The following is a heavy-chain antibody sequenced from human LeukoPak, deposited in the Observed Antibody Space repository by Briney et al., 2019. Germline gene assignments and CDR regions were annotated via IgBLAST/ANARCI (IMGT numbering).Heavy chain of an antibody. Sequence: GGSLRLSCAASGFNFDDYAMHWVRQAPGKGLEWVSGISWNSGNIAYADSVKGRFTISRDNAKNSLDLQMNSLRVEDTGIYYCVKVAKYYYGSETYYFFEHWGQGTPVTASS. V-gene: IGHV3-9*01. J-gene: IGHJ4*02. CDR1: GFNFDDYA. CDR2: ISWNSGNI. CDR3: VKVAKYYYGSETYYFFEH. D-gene: IGHD3-10*01.